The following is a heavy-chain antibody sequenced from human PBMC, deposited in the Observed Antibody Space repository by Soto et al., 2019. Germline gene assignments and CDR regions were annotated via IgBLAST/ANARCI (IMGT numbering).Heavy chain of an antibody. CDR2: INAGNGNT. J-gene: IGHJ5*02. CDR3: ARDRSGFLGFDP. D-gene: IGHD6-19*01. Sequence: ASVKVSCKASGYTFTSYAMHWVRQAPGQRLEWMGWINAGNGNTKYSQKFQGRVTITRDTSASTAYMELSSLRSEDTAVYYCARDRSGFLGFDPWGQGTLVTGSS. V-gene: IGHV1-3*01. CDR1: GYTFTSYA.